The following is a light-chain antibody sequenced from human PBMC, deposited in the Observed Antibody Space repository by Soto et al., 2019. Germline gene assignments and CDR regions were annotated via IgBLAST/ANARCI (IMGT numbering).Light chain of an antibody. CDR1: SSNIGAGYD. Sequence: QAVVTQPPSVSGAPGQRVTISCTGSSSNIGAGYDVHWYQQLPGTAPKLLSYGNSNRPSGVPDRFSGSKSGTSASLAITGLQAEDEADYYCQSYDSSLSAYVVFGGGTKLTVL. V-gene: IGLV1-40*01. J-gene: IGLJ2*01. CDR3: QSYDSSLSAYVV. CDR2: GNS.